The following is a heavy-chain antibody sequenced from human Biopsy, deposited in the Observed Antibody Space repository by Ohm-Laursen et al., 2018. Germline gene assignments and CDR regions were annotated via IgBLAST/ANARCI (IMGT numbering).Heavy chain of an antibody. V-gene: IGHV3-33*01. D-gene: IGHD6-19*01. J-gene: IGHJ6*02. CDR1: GFIFSRYA. Sequence: LSCTASGFIFSRYAMHWVRQAPGKGLEWVAIIWYDGSNKYYADSVKGRFTISRDDSKNTLYLQMNSLRAEDTAVYYCARDLEYGSSFYYYYGMDVWGQGTTVTVSS. CDR2: IWYDGSNK. CDR3: ARDLEYGSSFYYYYGMDV.